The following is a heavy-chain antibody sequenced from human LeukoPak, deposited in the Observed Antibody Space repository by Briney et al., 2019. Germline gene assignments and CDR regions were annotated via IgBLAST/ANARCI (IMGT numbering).Heavy chain of an antibody. D-gene: IGHD5-12*01. V-gene: IGHV4-30-4*08. Sequence: PSETLSLTCTVSGGSISSGDYYWSWIRQPPGKGLEWIGYIYYSGSTYYNPSLKSRVTISVDTSKNQFSLKLSSVTAADTAVYYCASSGYDYFRQAGDYLDYWGQGTLVTVSS. CDR1: GGSISSGDYY. J-gene: IGHJ4*02. CDR2: IYYSGST. CDR3: ASSGYDYFRQAGDYLDY.